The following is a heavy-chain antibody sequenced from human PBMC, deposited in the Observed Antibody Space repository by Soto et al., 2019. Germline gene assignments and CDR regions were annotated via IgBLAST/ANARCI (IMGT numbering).Heavy chain of an antibody. V-gene: IGHV4-59*01. J-gene: IGHJ4*02. Sequence: SETLSLTCTVSGGSITNYYWSWIRQPPGKGLEWIGYIYYRGAINYNPSLKTRVTISVDTSKNQFSLKLSSVTAADTAVYYCATERSGSSPYYFDSWGQGTLGTVS. CDR1: GGSITNYY. D-gene: IGHD5-12*01. CDR2: IYYRGAI. CDR3: ATERSGSSPYYFDS.